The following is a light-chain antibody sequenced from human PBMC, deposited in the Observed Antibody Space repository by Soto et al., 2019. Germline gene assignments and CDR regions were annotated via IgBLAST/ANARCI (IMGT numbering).Light chain of an antibody. CDR3: SSYTSSSTYV. J-gene: IGLJ1*01. CDR2: EVS. V-gene: IGLV2-14*01. Sequence: QCALTQPASVSGSPGQSITISCTGTSSDVGGYNYVSWSQQHPGKAPQLMIYEVSKRPSGVSNRFSGSKSGNTASLTISGLQAEDEADYYCSSYTSSSTYVFGTGTKLTVL. CDR1: SSDVGGYNY.